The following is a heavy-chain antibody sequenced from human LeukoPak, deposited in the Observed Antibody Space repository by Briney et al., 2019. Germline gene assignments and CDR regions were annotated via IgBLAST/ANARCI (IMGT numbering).Heavy chain of an antibody. Sequence: GGSLRLSCAASGFTFSNAWMSWVRQAPGKGLEWVGRIKSKTDGGTTDYAAPVKGRFTISRDDSKNTLYLQMNSLKTEDTAVYYCTTDPITMIVVKRHYGMDVWGQGTTVTVSS. J-gene: IGHJ6*02. D-gene: IGHD3-22*01. CDR1: GFTFSNAW. CDR3: TTDPITMIVVKRHYGMDV. V-gene: IGHV3-15*01. CDR2: IKSKTDGGTT.